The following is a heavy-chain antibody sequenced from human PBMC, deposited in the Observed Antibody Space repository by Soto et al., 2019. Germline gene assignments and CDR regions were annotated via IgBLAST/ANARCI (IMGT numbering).Heavy chain of an antibody. CDR3: ARNRADSIVGTTDPDAFDI. V-gene: IGHV4-28*01. CDR1: GYSISSSNW. D-gene: IGHD1-26*01. J-gene: IGHJ3*02. CDR2: IHYSGSD. Sequence: NPSETLSLTCAVSGYSISSSNWWGWIRQPPGKGLEWIGYIHYSGSDYYNPSLKSRVTMSVDTSKNQFSLKLTSVTAVDTAVYYCARNRADSIVGTTDPDAFDIWGQGTMVTVSS.